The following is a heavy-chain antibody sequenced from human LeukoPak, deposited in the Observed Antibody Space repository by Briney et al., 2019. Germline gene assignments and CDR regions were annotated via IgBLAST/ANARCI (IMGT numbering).Heavy chain of an antibody. D-gene: IGHD3-10*01. CDR3: SRGQKDPYGPEFGY. J-gene: IGHJ4*02. Sequence: GGSLRLSCTTSGFIFGDYMNWVRQAPGKGLEWVGYIRAKIHDGTTDFAASVKGRFTISRDDSKSIAYLQMTSLKSEDTAVYYCSRGQKDPYGPEFGYWGQGTLVTVSS. CDR2: IRAKIHDGTT. V-gene: IGHV3-49*04. CDR1: GFIFGDY.